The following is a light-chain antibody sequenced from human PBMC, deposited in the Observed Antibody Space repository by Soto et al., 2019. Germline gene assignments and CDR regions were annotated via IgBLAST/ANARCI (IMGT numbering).Light chain of an antibody. CDR1: QSVSSN. Sequence: DIVMTQSPGTLSVSPGERATLSCRASQSVSSNLAWYQQKPGQAPRLLIYVASTRATGIPARFSGSGSGTDFTLSIRSLQSEDFAVYFCQQYNTWPPYTFGQGTKLEI. V-gene: IGKV3-15*01. CDR2: VAS. CDR3: QQYNTWPPYT. J-gene: IGKJ2*01.